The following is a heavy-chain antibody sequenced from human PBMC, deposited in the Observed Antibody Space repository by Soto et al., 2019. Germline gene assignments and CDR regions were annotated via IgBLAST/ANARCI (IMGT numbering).Heavy chain of an antibody. D-gene: IGHD1-1*01. V-gene: IGHV1-3*01. CDR2: INGGNGHT. CDR3: ARGKGMEENYYYYGMDV. J-gene: IGHJ6*02. CDR1: GYTFSTYS. Sequence: ASVKISCKASGYTFSTYSLHWVRQDPAQGLEWMGWINGGNGHTRYSQKFKDRVTISRDTPASTAYMELSGLRSEDTAVYYCARGKGMEENYYYYGMDVWGQGTTVTVSS.